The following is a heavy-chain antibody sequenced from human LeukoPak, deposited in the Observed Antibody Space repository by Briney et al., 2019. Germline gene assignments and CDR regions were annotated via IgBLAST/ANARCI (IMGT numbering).Heavy chain of an antibody. J-gene: IGHJ5*02. CDR2: IYSGGST. CDR1: GFTVSSNY. Sequence: PGGSLRLSCAASGFTVSSNYMSWVRQAPGKWLEWVSVIYSGGSTYYADSVKGRFTISRDNSKNTLYLQMNSLRAEDTAVYYCARGPEIAAAGTGTWFDPWGQGTLVTVSS. D-gene: IGHD6-13*01. V-gene: IGHV3-53*01. CDR3: ARGPEIAAAGTGTWFDP.